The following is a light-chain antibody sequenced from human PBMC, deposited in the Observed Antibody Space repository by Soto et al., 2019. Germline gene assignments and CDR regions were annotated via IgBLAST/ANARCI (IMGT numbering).Light chain of an antibody. V-gene: IGKV1-9*01. CDR3: QQLTSCPLT. CDR2: AAS. Sequence: DIQLTQSPSFLSASVGDRVTITCRASQGVANYFAWYQQKPGKAPKLLIYAASTLQGGVPSRFSGSGSGTEFTLTISSLQSEDFATYYCQQLTSCPLTFGGGTKVEIK. CDR1: QGVANY. J-gene: IGKJ4*01.